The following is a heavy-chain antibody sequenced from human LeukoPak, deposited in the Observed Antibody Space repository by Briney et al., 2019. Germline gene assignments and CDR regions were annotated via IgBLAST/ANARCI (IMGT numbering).Heavy chain of an antibody. Sequence: ASVKVSCKASGYTFTSYGISWVRQAPGQGLEWMGIINPSGGGTSYAQKFQGRVTMTRDTSTSTVYMELSSLRSEDTAVYYCARDYRYSGSYDPPNAFDIWGQGTMVTVSS. CDR2: INPSGGGT. J-gene: IGHJ3*02. V-gene: IGHV1-46*01. D-gene: IGHD1-26*01. CDR1: GYTFTSYG. CDR3: ARDYRYSGSYDPPNAFDI.